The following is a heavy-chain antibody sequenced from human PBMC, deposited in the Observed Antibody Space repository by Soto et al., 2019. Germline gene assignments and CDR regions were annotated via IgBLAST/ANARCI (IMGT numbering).Heavy chain of an antibody. J-gene: IGHJ4*02. CDR3: ATTPDYYDSSGYYYY. D-gene: IGHD3-22*01. Sequence: ASVKVSCKVSGYTLTELSMHWVRQAPGKGLEWMGGFDPEDGETIYAQKFQGRVTMTEDTSTDTAYMELSSLRSEDTAVYYCATTPDYYDSSGYYYYWGQGTLVTVSS. CDR1: GYTLTELS. CDR2: FDPEDGET. V-gene: IGHV1-24*01.